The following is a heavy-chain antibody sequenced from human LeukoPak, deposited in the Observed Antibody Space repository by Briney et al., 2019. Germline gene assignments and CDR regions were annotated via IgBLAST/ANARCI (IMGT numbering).Heavy chain of an antibody. CDR1: GYSFTSYW. V-gene: IGHV5-10-1*01. J-gene: IGHJ5*02. CDR3: ATADVLTGSLYDH. Sequence: GESKKISCKASGYSFTSYWISWVRQMPGKGLEWVGRIDPSDSYTNYSQSFRGHVTISADKSISTAYLQWSSLKASDTAMYYCATADVLTGSLYDHWGQGTLVTVSS. D-gene: IGHD3-9*01. CDR2: IDPSDSYT.